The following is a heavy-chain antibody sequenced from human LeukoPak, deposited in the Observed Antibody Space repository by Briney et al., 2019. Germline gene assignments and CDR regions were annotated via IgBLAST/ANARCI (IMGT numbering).Heavy chain of an antibody. CDR3: ARDLYSSGLRGDY. CDR1: GYSFTNYA. Sequence: ASVKVSCKASGYSFTNYAMNWVRQAPGQGLEWMGWINTNTGNPTYAQGFTGRFVFSLDTSVSTAYLQISSLKAEDTAVYYCARDLYSSGLRGDYWGQGTLVTVST. J-gene: IGHJ4*02. D-gene: IGHD6-19*01. V-gene: IGHV7-4-1*02. CDR2: INTNTGNP.